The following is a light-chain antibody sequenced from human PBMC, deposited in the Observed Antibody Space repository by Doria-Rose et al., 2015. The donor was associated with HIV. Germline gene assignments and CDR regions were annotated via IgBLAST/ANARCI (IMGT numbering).Light chain of an antibody. J-gene: IGKJ1*01. CDR1: QSFSSTY. CDR2: DGS. V-gene: IGKV3-20*01. CDR3: HQYGTSWT. Sequence: TQSPGTLSLSPGERATLSCRASQSFSSTYLAWYQRKPGQAPSLLIYDGSTRATGIPDRFSASGSGTDFTLTINRLEPEDFALYYCHQYGTSWTFGQGTRVEI.